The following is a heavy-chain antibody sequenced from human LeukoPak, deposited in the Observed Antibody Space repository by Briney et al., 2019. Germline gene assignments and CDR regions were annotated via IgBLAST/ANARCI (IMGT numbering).Heavy chain of an antibody. CDR2: IIPIFGTA. CDR3: ARVPQFEVELTLSNWFDP. CDR1: GGTFSSYA. Sequence: SVKVSCKASGGTFSSYAISWVRQAPGQGLEWVGGIIPIFGTANYAQKFQGRVTITTDESTSTAYMELSSLRSEDTAVYYCARVPQFEVELTLSNWFDPWGQGTLVTVSS. D-gene: IGHD3-3*01. V-gene: IGHV1-69*05. J-gene: IGHJ5*02.